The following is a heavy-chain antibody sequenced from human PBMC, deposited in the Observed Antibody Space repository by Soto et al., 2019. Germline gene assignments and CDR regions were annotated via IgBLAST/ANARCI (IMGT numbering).Heavy chain of an antibody. CDR2: IDWDDDK. J-gene: IGHJ6*03. V-gene: IGHV2-70*11. CDR3: ARILPDLIVAAGTQDYYYYYMDV. Sequence: SGPTLVNPTQTLTLTCTFSGFSLSTSGMCVSWIRQPPGKALEWLARIDWDDDKYYSTSLKTRLTISKDTSKNQVALTMTNMDPVDTDTYYCARILPDLIVAAGTQDYYYYYMDVWGQGTTVTVAS. D-gene: IGHD6-13*01. CDR1: GFSLSTSGMC.